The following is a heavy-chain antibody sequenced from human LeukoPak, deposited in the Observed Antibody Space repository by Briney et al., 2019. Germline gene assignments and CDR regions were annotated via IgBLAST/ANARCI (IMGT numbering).Heavy chain of an antibody. V-gene: IGHV1-8*01. CDR2: MNPNSGNT. J-gene: IGHJ4*02. CDR3: AKASVGYCSGGSCYYSIFDY. D-gene: IGHD2-15*01. Sequence: ASVKVSCKASGYTFTSYDINWVRQATGEGLEWMGWMNPNSGNTGYAQKFQGRVTMTTDTSTSTAYMELRSLRSDDTAVYYCAKASVGYCSGGSCYYSIFDYWGQGTLVTVSS. CDR1: GYTFTSYD.